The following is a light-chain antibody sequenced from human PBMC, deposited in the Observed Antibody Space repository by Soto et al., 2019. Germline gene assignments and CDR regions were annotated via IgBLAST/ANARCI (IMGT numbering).Light chain of an antibody. CDR2: GNS. V-gene: IGLV1-40*01. CDR1: SSNIGAGYD. Sequence: QSVLTQPPSVPGAPGQRVTISCTGSSSNIGAGYDVHWYQQLPGTAPKLLISGNSNRPSGVPDRFSGSKSGTSASLAITGLQAEDEADYYCQSYDSSLSGSNVFGTGTKVTVL. J-gene: IGLJ1*01. CDR3: QSYDSSLSGSNV.